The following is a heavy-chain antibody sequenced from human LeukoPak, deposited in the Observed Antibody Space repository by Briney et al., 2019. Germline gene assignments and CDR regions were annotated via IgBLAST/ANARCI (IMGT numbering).Heavy chain of an antibody. CDR1: GFTFSLYW. D-gene: IGHD3-22*01. CDR3: ARDGDTSGYTD. Sequence: GSLRLSCEASGFTFSLYWMSWVRQAPGKGLEWVANIKQDGSEKYYVDSVKGRFTISRDNAKNSLYLQMNSLRADDTAVYYCARDGDTSGYTDWGQGTLVTVSS. V-gene: IGHV3-7*01. CDR2: IKQDGSEK. J-gene: IGHJ4*02.